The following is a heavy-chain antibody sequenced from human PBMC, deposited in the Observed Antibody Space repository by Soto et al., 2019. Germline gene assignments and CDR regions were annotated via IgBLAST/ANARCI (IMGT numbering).Heavy chain of an antibody. D-gene: IGHD6-13*01. Sequence: SETLSLTCAVYGGSFSGYYWSWIRQPPGKGLEWIGDINYSGSTNYNPSLKSRVTISVDTSKNQFSLKLSSVTAADTAVYYCARLDSSSLIDYWGQGTLVTVSS. CDR1: GGSFSGYY. V-gene: IGHV4-34*01. CDR3: ARLDSSSLIDY. CDR2: INYSGST. J-gene: IGHJ4*02.